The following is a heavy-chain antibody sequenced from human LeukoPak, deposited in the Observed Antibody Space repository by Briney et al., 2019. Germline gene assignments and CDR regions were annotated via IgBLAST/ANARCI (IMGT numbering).Heavy chain of an antibody. CDR2: IKSNSDGGTT. CDR3: TTTKAGYSSSGPIDN. CDR1: VVTFINAW. D-gene: IGHD6-13*01. J-gene: IGHJ4*02. Sequence: PGGSLRLSCAASVVTFINAWMSWVGQAPGKGLEWVGRIKSNSDGGTTDYAAPVKGRFTISRDDSKNTLYLQMNSLKTEDTALYYCTTTKAGYSSSGPIDNWGQGTLVTVSS. V-gene: IGHV3-15*01.